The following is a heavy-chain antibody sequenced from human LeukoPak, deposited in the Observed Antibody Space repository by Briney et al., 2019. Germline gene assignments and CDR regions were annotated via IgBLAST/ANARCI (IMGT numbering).Heavy chain of an antibody. Sequence: GGSLRLFCAASGFPFSSYAMSWVRRATGGGREWVSAMSGSGGSTYYADSVKGRFTISRDNSKNTLYLQMNSLRAEDTAVYYCAKAGEYYDILTGYCRPAYYFDYWGQGTLVTVSS. J-gene: IGHJ4*02. CDR3: AKAGEYYDILTGYCRPAYYFDY. V-gene: IGHV3-23*01. CDR2: MSGSGGST. D-gene: IGHD3-9*01. CDR1: GFPFSSYA.